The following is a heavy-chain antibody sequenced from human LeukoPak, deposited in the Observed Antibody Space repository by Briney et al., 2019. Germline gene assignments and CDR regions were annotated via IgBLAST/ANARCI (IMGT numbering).Heavy chain of an antibody. V-gene: IGHV4-61*01. CDR3: ARDRWELLSNSYHYCGLDV. Sequence: SETLSLTCTVSGGSVSSGSYYWSWIRQPPGKGLEWIGYIYYSGSTNYNPSLKSRVTISVDTSKNQSSLKLSSVTAADTAVYYCARDRWELLSNSYHYCGLDVWGQGTTVTVSS. D-gene: IGHD2-15*01. CDR2: IYYSGST. CDR1: GGSVSSGSYY. J-gene: IGHJ6*02.